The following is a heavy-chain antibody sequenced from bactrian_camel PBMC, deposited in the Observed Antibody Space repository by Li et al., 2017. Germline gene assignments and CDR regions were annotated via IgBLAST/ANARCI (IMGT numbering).Heavy chain of an antibody. CDR2: MWNGGVGT. CDR3: AVRRSWCNFQAAQYTN. V-gene: IGHV3S31*01. CDR1: GYAISSTC. J-gene: IGHJ4*01. Sequence: VQLVESGGGSVQPGGSLRLSCAASGYAISSTCMGWFRQAPGKEREGVARMWNGGVGTSYGNLVLGRFTISQDTSDNTFYLEMNRLNPEDTAMYYCAVRRSWCNFQAAQYTNWGQGTQVTVS. D-gene: IGHD6*01.